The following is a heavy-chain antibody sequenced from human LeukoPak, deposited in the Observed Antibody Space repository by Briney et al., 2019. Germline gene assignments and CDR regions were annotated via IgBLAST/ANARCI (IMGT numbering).Heavy chain of an antibody. CDR1: GFTFSSYW. D-gene: IGHD6-19*01. Sequence: GGSLRLSCAASGFTFSSYWMHWVRQAPGKGLVWVSRINSDGSSTSYADSVKGRFTISRDNAKNTLYLQMNSLRAEDTAVYYCARAKRQWLATYYFDYWGQGTLVTVSS. CDR3: ARAKRQWLATYYFDY. J-gene: IGHJ4*02. V-gene: IGHV3-74*01. CDR2: INSDGSST.